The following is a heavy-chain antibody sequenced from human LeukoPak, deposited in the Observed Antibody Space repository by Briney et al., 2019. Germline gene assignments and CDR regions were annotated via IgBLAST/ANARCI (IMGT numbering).Heavy chain of an antibody. CDR1: GYTFTGYY. Sequence: ASVKVSCKASGYTFTGYYMHWVRQAPGQGLEWMGRLNPNSGGTNYAQKFQGRITMTRDTSISTAYMELSNLRSDDTAVYYCVREGAYWFDSSGTLGNDYWGQGTLVTVSS. CDR2: LNPNSGGT. J-gene: IGHJ4*02. V-gene: IGHV1-2*06. CDR3: VREGAYWFDSSGTLGNDY. D-gene: IGHD3-22*01.